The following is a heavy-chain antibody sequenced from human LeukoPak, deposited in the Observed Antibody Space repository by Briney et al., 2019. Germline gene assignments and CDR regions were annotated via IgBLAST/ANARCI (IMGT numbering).Heavy chain of an antibody. CDR1: GFTFSSYA. CDR2: ISYDGSNK. V-gene: IGHV3-30-3*01. D-gene: IGHD3-10*01. CDR3: ARGYYYGSPRYLPSQLI. J-gene: IGHJ4*02. Sequence: GGSLRLSCAASGFTFSSYAMHWVRQAPGKGLEWVAVISYDGSNKYYADSVKGRFTISRDNSKNTLYLQMNSLRAEDTAVYYCARGYYYGSPRYLPSQLIWGQGTLVTVSS.